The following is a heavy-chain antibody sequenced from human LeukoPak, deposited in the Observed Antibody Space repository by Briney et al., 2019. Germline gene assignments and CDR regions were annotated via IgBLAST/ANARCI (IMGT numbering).Heavy chain of an antibody. CDR2: IIPILGIA. Sequence: SVKVSCKASGGTFSSYTISWVRQAPGQGLEWMGRIIPILGIANYAQKFQGRVTITADKSTSTAYMELRSLRSDDTAVYYCARDSIVVVPAASPYYFDYWGQGTLVTVSS. D-gene: IGHD2-2*01. CDR3: ARDSIVVVPAASPYYFDY. V-gene: IGHV1-69*04. J-gene: IGHJ4*02. CDR1: GGTFSSYT.